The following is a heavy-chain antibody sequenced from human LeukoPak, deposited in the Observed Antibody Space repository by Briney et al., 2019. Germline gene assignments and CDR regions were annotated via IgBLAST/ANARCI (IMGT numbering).Heavy chain of an antibody. CDR1: GFTFSSYA. Sequence: GGSLRLSCAASGFTFSSYAMHWVRQAPGKGLEYVSAISSNGGSTYYADSVMGRFTISRDNSKNTQYLQMGSLRAEDMAVYYCARSRRVGATTDYFDYWGQGTLVTVSS. V-gene: IGHV3-64*02. CDR3: ARSRRVGATTDYFDY. CDR2: ISSNGGST. D-gene: IGHD1-26*01. J-gene: IGHJ4*02.